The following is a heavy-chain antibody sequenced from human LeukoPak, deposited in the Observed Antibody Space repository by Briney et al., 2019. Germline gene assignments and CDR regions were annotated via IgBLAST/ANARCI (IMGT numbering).Heavy chain of an antibody. CDR3: AREDGYCSGGSCYTWYYMDV. Sequence: PGGSLRLSCAAPGFTLNMYSMNWVRQAPGKGLEWVSYVSSSSSLIYYSDSVRGRFTISRDSATNSLSLQMNSLRVEDTAVYYCAREDGYCSGGSCYTWYYMDVWGKGTTVTVSS. V-gene: IGHV3-48*01. CDR2: VSSSSSLI. CDR1: GFTLNMYS. D-gene: IGHD2-15*01. J-gene: IGHJ6*03.